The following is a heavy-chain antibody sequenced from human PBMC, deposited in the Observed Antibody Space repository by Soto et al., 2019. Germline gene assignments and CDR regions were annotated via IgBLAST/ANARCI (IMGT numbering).Heavy chain of an antibody. V-gene: IGHV3-21*01. CDR2: ISSSSEYI. CDR1: GFTFSILS. Sequence: EVQLVESGGGLVKPGGSLRLSCAASGFTFSILSMNWVRQAPGKGLEWVSSISSSSEYIYYVDSVKGRFTISRDNAKKSVYLQSDGRRAEKTAFYYVMDVDYERYSYYGLDVWWQGTTVTVSP. CDR3: MDVDYERYSYYGLDV. J-gene: IGHJ6*01. D-gene: IGHD4-17*01.